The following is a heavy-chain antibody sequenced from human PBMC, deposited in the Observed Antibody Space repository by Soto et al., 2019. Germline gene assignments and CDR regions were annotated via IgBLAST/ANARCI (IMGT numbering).Heavy chain of an antibody. CDR3: TRGPRSTSTGTGAF. CDR2: INDDGIST. J-gene: IGHJ4*02. CDR1: GFTFSMYW. D-gene: IGHD1-1*01. Sequence: LRLSFAASGFTFSMYWMHWVRQVPGKGPEWVSRINDDGISTNYADSVKGRFTISRDNAKNTLYLQMNALRVEDTAVYYCTRGPRSTSTGTGAFWGQGTLVTVSS. V-gene: IGHV3-74*01.